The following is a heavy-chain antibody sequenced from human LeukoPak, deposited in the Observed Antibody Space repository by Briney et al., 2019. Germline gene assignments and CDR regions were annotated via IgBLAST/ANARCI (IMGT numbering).Heavy chain of an antibody. CDR2: TNSYGSST. J-gene: IGHJ4*02. CDR3: TRIGSHGSRRYDGCY. Sequence: PAESLTLSCSACAFTIYSYCLHWHRPAEGKGRVWVSRTNSYGSSTTYADYVKGRITISRDNATNSLYLRMNSVRVADPCVYYCTRIGSHGSRRYDGCYWGEGGLVTVSS. CDR1: AFTIYSYC. D-gene: IGHD3-10*01. V-gene: IGHV3-74*01.